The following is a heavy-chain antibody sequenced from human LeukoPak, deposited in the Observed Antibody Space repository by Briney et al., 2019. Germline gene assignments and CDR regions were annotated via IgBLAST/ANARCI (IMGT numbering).Heavy chain of an antibody. CDR3: ARDLFGRELPFDY. J-gene: IGHJ4*02. Sequence: PGGSLRLSCAASGFTFSSYSMHWVRQAPGKGLEWVSSISNNSSYIYYADSVKGRFTISGDNSKKSLYLQMNSLRAEDTAVYYCARDLFGRELPFDYWGQGTLVTVSS. CDR2: ISNNSSYI. CDR1: GFTFSSYS. V-gene: IGHV3-21*01. D-gene: IGHD1-26*01.